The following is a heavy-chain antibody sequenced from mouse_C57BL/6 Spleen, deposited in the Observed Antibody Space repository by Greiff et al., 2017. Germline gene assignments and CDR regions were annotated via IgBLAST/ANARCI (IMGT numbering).Heavy chain of an antibody. V-gene: IGHV1-18*01. CDR3: ARKGYGSSLYYYAMDY. CDR2: INPNNGGT. J-gene: IGHJ4*01. Sequence: EVQLQQSGPELVKPGASVKIPCKASGYTFTDYNMDWVKQSHGKSLEWIGDINPNNGGTIYNQKFKGKATLTVDKSSSTAYMELRSLTSEDTAVYYCARKGYGSSLYYYAMDYWGQGTSVTVAS. CDR1: GYTFTDYN. D-gene: IGHD1-1*01.